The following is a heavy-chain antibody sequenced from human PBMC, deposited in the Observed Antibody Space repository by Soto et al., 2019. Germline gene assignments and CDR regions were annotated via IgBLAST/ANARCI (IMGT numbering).Heavy chain of an antibody. J-gene: IGHJ4*02. CDR1: GETFSDHY. CDR3: ATGPYSRGVGATNPSH. V-gene: IGHV4-34*02. CDR2: ISRSGGT. D-gene: IGHD1-26*01. Sequence: QVQLQQWGAGLLKPSETLSLTCAVYGETFSDHYWTWIRQSPGKGLQWIGEISRSGGTNYSPSLQRRVIISADTSRNQFSLKLPSVTAADTAVYYCATGPYSRGVGATNPSHWGQGTLVTVSS.